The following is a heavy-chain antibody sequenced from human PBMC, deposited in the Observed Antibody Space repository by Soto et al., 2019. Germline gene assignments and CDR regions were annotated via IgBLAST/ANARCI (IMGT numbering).Heavy chain of an antibody. CDR2: TYYRSKWYY. V-gene: IGHV6-1*01. Sequence: QVQLQQSGPGLVKPSQTLSLTCAITGDSVSSNSAGWSWVRQSPSRGLEWLGRTYYRSKWYYEYAVTVRGRITINPDTSKNQYSLQLHSVTPEDTAVYFCARVEQYSGRIFDYWGQGTLVSVSS. CDR1: GDSVSSNSAG. J-gene: IGHJ4*01. CDR3: ARVEQYSGRIFDY. D-gene: IGHD1-26*01.